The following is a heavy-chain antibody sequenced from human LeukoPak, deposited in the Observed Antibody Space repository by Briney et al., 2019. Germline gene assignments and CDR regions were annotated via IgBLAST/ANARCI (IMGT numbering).Heavy chain of an antibody. CDR3: ARDPSNTSGNNAWFDS. CDR1: GYTFNRHG. Sequence: AASVKVSCKTYGYTFNRHGISWVRQAPGQGLEWTGWISCYNGDTHYAQNHQGRFTMTTDASTSTAYMELRNLRSDDTAVYYCARDPSNTSGNNAWFDSWGQGTLVTVSS. D-gene: IGHD2-8*01. V-gene: IGHV1-18*01. CDR2: ISCYNGDT. J-gene: IGHJ5*01.